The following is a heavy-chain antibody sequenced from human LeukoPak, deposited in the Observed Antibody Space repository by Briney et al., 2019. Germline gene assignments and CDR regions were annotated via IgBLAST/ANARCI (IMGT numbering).Heavy chain of an antibody. CDR1: GFTFRLYA. J-gene: IGHJ5*02. V-gene: IGHV3-23*01. CDR2: IGGSAAST. CDR3: AKDRGPYIGIANNWFDP. Sequence: GASLLLSCASSGFTFRLYAMNCVRQAPGEGLEWVSGIGGSAASTFYADSVKGRFTISSDNSENTLYLQMSSLRAEDTAVYYCAKDRGPYIGIANNWFDPWGQGTLVTVSS. D-gene: IGHD1-26*01.